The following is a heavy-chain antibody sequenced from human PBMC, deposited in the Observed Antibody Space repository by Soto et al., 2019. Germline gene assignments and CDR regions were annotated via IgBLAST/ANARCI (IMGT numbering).Heavy chain of an antibody. J-gene: IGHJ3*02. CDR1: GFPFSIYA. V-gene: IGHV3-23*01. CDR3: ANPGGANVAFDI. Sequence: GGSLRLSCAASGFPFSIYAMSLVRQSPGPGLEWVSSISVSGGSTYYADSVKGRFTISRDNSKNTLYLQMNSLRAEDTAVYYCANPGGANVAFDIWGQGTRITV. D-gene: IGHD2-21*01. CDR2: ISVSGGST.